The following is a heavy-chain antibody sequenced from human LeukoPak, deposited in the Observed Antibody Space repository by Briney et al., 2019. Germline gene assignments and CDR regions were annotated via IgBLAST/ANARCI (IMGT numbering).Heavy chain of an antibody. V-gene: IGHV3-9*01. Sequence: GGSLRLSCAASGFTFDDYAMHWVRQAPGKGLEWVSGISWNSGSIGYADSVKGRFTISRDNAKNSLYLQMNSLRAEDTALHYCAKDMALGIAAAGDYYGMDVWGQGTTVTVSS. J-gene: IGHJ6*02. CDR2: ISWNSGSI. CDR3: AKDMALGIAAAGDYYGMDV. CDR1: GFTFDDYA. D-gene: IGHD6-13*01.